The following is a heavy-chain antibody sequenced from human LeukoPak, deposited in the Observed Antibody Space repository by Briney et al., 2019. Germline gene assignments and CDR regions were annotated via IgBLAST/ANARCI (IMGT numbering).Heavy chain of an antibody. J-gene: IGHJ5*02. CDR1: GYSFSDFY. Sequence: ASVKVSCKASGYSFSDFYLNWVRQAPGQGLEWMGWINPYSDALIYAEKFQDRVTMTWDTSTATAYMELTMLTSDDTAVYYCATATVTHTRDPWGQGSLVTVSS. CDR2: INPYSDAL. D-gene: IGHD1-1*01. CDR3: ATATVTHTRDP. V-gene: IGHV1-2*02.